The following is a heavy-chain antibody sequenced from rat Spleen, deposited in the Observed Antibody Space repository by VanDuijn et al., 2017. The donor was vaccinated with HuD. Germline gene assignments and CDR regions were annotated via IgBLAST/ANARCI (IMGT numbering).Heavy chain of an antibody. J-gene: IGHJ2*01. D-gene: IGHD1-9*01. Sequence: QVQLKESGPGLVQPSQTLSLTCTVSGFSLNSYHVSWVRQPPGKSLVWVGTIWAGGGTNYNSAVQSRLSIIRDTSKSQVFLKLNILQTEDTAIYYCTREGMGITPLYFDYWGQGVMVTVSS. V-gene: IGHV2-13*01. CDR2: IWAGGGT. CDR3: TREGMGITPLYFDY. CDR1: GFSLNSYH.